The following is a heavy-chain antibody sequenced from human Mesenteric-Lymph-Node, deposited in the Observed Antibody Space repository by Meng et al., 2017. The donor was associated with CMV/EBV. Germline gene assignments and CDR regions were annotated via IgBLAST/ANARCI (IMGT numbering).Heavy chain of an antibody. D-gene: IGHD2-2*01. V-gene: IGHV3-66*02. CDR2: MYNVGNT. Sequence: GESLKISCVVSGFSVSGNYMNWVRQAPGKGLEWVAVMYNVGNTYYADSVKGRFTISRDNPKNTLYLQMNSLRGEDTGVYYCAKEVVGSFDYWGQGTLVTVSS. J-gene: IGHJ4*02. CDR1: GFSVSGNY. CDR3: AKEVVGSFDY.